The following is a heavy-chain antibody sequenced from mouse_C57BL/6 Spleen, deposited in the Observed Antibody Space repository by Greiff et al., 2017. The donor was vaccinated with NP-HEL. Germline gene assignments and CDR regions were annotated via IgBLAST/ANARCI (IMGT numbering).Heavy chain of an antibody. CDR3: ARGDYGSSSLYYYAMDY. D-gene: IGHD1-1*01. J-gene: IGHJ4*01. CDR1: GYSFTDYN. V-gene: IGHV1-39*01. CDR2: INPNYGTT. Sequence: VQLKQSGPELVKPGASVKISCKASGYSFTDYNMNWVKQSNGKSLEWIGVINPNYGTTSYNQKFKGKATLTVDQSSSTAYMQLNSLTSEDSAVYYCARGDYGSSSLYYYAMDYWGQGTSVTVSS.